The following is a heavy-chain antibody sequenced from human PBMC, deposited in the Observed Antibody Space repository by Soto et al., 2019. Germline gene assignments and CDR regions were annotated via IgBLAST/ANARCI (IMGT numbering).Heavy chain of an antibody. CDR3: ALYGLTCYRTYYYYMDV. D-gene: IGHD3-9*01. J-gene: IGHJ6*03. CDR1: GDSISGYY. V-gene: IGHV4-59*08. Sequence: PTGTLSISCTVSGDSISGYYWSWIRHPPGKGLEWIGYIYYSGGTNYNPSLKSRVAISVDTSKSQLSLMLSSVTAADTAVYYSALYGLTCYRTYYYYMDVWGRGSTVIVSS. CDR2: IYYSGGT.